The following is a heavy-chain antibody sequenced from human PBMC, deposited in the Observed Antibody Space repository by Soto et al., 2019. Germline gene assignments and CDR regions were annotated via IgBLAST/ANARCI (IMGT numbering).Heavy chain of an antibody. Sequence: SETLSLTCTVSGGSISSHYWSWIRQPPGRGLEWIGYIYYSGSTNYNPSLRSRVTISVDTSKNQFSLKLSSVTAADTAVYYCARRRIAAAGTREWFDPWGQGTLVTVSS. CDR1: GGSISSHY. CDR3: ARRRIAAAGTREWFDP. CDR2: IYYSGST. D-gene: IGHD6-13*01. V-gene: IGHV4-59*08. J-gene: IGHJ5*02.